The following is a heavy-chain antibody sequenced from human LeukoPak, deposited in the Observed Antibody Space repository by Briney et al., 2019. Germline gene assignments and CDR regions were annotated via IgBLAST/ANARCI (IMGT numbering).Heavy chain of an antibody. V-gene: IGHV3-30*04. J-gene: IGHJ4*02. CDR1: GFTFSSYA. Sequence: PGGSLRLSCAASGFTFSSYAMHWVRQAPGKGLEWVAVISYDGSNTYYADSVKGRFTISRDNSKNTLSLQMNSLRAEDTAVYYCARDRTPGGYSHESNYWGQGTLVTVSS. CDR2: ISYDGSNT. CDR3: ARDRTPGGYSHESNY. D-gene: IGHD5-18*01.